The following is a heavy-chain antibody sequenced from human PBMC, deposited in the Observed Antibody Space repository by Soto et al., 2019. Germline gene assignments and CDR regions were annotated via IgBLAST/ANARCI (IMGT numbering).Heavy chain of an antibody. D-gene: IGHD6-13*01. CDR3: ARANSSSWERYYYYMDV. CDR2: INHSGST. CDR1: GGSFSGYY. J-gene: IGHJ6*03. Sequence: SETLSLTCAVYGGSFSGYYWSWIRQPPGKGLEWIGEINHSGSTNYNPSLKSRVTISVDTSKNQFSLKLSSVTAADTAVYYCARANSSSWERYYYYMDVWGKGTTVTVSS. V-gene: IGHV4-34*01.